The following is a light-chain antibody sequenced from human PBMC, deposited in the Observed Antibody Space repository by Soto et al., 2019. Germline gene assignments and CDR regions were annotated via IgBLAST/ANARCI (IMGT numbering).Light chain of an antibody. CDR3: QQHNAWPLT. Sequence: IVLTQSPGTLSVSPGERGILSCRASQTLRKQLAWYQQKPGQAPRLLIYGGFTRATGIPARFSGSGSGTEFTLTINSLQSEDFAIYYCQQHNAWPLTFGPGTKLDLK. CDR2: GGF. CDR1: QTLRKQ. J-gene: IGKJ3*01. V-gene: IGKV3-15*01.